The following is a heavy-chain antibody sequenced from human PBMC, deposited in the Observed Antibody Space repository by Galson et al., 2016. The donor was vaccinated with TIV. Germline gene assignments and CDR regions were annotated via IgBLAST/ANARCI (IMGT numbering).Heavy chain of an antibody. CDR1: GFTFGIYA. V-gene: IGHV3-64*01. CDR2: ISSDGGST. D-gene: IGHD5-24*01. J-gene: IGHJ4*03. CDR3: VREGRDAYNPYFDY. Sequence: SLRLSCAASGFTFGIYAMHWVRQAPGKGLEYVSGISSDGGSTYYANSVKGRFSISRDSSKNTVFLQVDSLRAEDLALYYCVREGRDAYNPYFDYWGQGTTVTVSS.